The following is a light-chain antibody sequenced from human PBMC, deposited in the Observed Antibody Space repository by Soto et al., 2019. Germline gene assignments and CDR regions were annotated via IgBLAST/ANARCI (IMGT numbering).Light chain of an antibody. V-gene: IGKV3-20*01. J-gene: IGKJ2*01. CDR1: QSVSSNY. Sequence: DIVLTQSPDTLSLSPGERATLSCRASQSVSSNYLAWYQQKPGQAPRLLIYGASTRATGIPDRFSGSGSGKDLPLTISRLEPEDFAVYYCQQYGSSSYTFGQGTRLEIK. CDR3: QQYGSSSYT. CDR2: GAS.